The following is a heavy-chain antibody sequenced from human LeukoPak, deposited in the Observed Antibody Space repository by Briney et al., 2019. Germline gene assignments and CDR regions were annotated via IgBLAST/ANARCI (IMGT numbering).Heavy chain of an antibody. CDR1: GYTFTGYY. V-gene: IGHV1-8*02. CDR2: MNPNSGNT. D-gene: IGHD3-22*01. CDR3: ARGQNHYYDSSGYYLDAFDI. J-gene: IGHJ3*02. Sequence: ASVKVSCKASGYTFTGYYMHWVRQATGQGLEWMGWMNPNSGNTGYAQKFQGRVTMTRNTSISTAYMELSSLRSEDTAVYYCARGQNHYYDSSGYYLDAFDIWGQGTMVTVSS.